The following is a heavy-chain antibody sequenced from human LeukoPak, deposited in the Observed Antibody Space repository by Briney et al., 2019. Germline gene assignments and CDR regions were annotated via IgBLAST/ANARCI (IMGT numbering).Heavy chain of an antibody. J-gene: IGHJ4*02. Sequence: PSETLSLTCSVSGGSISSYYWSWTRQPPGKGLEWIGNIYYSGSTNYNPSLKSRVTISLDTSKSQFSLQLSSVTAADTAVYYCARGGSNYGYWGQGTLVTVSS. D-gene: IGHD1-26*01. CDR2: IYYSGST. V-gene: IGHV4-59*08. CDR1: GGSISSYY. CDR3: ARGGSNYGY.